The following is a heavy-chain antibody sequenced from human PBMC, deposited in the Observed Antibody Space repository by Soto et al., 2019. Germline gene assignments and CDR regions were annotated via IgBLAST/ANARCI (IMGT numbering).Heavy chain of an antibody. V-gene: IGHV2-26*04. D-gene: IGHD6-13*01. Sequence: QVTVKESGPVLVKPTETLTLTCTVSGFSLSNAGLGVSWIRQPPGKALEWLAHIFSNDEQSYSTSLKSRLTTSXDAXKSKVVLTMPNMDPVDTATYYCASTYSTSWYWFDPWGQGTLVTVSS. CDR2: IFSNDEQ. CDR1: GFSLSNAGLG. CDR3: ASTYSTSWYWFDP. J-gene: IGHJ5*02.